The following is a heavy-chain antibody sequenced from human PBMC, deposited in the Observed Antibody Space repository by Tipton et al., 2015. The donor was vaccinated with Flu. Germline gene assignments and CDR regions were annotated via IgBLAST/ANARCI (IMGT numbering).Heavy chain of an antibody. CDR2: IRGSGGYI. V-gene: IGHV3-21*01. D-gene: IGHD2-8*01. CDR1: GFTFSTYN. Sequence: SLRLTCAASGFTFSTYNMNWVRQAPGKGLEWVSSIRGSGGYIYYADSVKGRFTVSRDNVKNSLFLQMNSLRAEDTAVYYCARDPQCTHGVCSLDYWGQGTLVTVSS. CDR3: ARDPQCTHGVCSLDY. J-gene: IGHJ4*02.